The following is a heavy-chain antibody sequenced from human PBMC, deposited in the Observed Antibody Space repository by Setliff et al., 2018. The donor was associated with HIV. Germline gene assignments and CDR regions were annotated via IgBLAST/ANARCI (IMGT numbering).Heavy chain of an antibody. V-gene: IGHV1-2*02. J-gene: IGHJ4*02. CDR2: INPNSGGT. CDR1: GYTFTGYY. D-gene: IGHD3-3*01. Sequence: ASVKVSCKASGYTFTGYYMHWVRQAPGQGLEWMGWINPNSGGTNYAQKFQGRVTMTTDTSSSTAYLDLRRLRSDDTAVYYCARDSDNFWSGYYAAFDYWGQGTLVTVSS. CDR3: ARDSDNFWSGYYAAFDY.